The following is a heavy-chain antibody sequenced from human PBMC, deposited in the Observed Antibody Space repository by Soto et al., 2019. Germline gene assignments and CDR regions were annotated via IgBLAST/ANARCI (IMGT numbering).Heavy chain of an antibody. D-gene: IGHD6-19*01. CDR1: GFSVTSHY. CDR2: IYTGDNR. Sequence: EVQMMESGGNLVHPGGSLRLSCVVSGFSVTSHYMNWVRQAPGKGLEWVSIIYTGDNRNYADSVRGRFTISRHNSENTLYLQMDRLTVEDTAVYFCARSSGWNRLDYWGLGTLVTVSS. CDR3: ARSSGWNRLDY. J-gene: IGHJ4*02. V-gene: IGHV3-66*01.